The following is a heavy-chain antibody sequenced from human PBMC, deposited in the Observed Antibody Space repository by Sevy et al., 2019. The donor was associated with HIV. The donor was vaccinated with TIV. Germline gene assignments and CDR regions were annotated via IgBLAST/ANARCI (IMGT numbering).Heavy chain of an antibody. CDR3: ARGADYYVISGANFDY. CDR1: GFTFSSYG. CDR2: IWFDGSSE. D-gene: IGHD3-22*01. V-gene: IGHV3-33*01. J-gene: IGHJ4*02. Sequence: GGSLRLSCEASGFTFSSYGMHWVRQAPGKGLEWVALIWFDGSSEYYADSLKGRFTISRDNSKNPLYLQMNSLRAEDMAVYSCARGADYYVISGANFDYWGQGTLVTVSS.